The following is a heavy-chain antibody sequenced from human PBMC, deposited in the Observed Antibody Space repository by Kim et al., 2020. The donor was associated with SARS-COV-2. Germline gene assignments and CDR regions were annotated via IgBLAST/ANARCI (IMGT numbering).Heavy chain of an antibody. V-gene: IGHV4-61*01. J-gene: IGHJ4*02. CDR2: IYNSGST. CDR1: GGSVSSGSFY. Sequence: SETLSLTCTVSGGSVSSGSFYWNWIRQPPGKGLEWIGYIYNSGSTNYNPSLKSRVTISVDTSKNQFSLNLSSVTAADTAVYYCARMKATFIDYWGQGTL. CDR3: ARMKATFIDY.